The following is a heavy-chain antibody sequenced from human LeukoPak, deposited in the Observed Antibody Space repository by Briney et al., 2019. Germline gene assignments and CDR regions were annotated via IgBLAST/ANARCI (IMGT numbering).Heavy chain of an antibody. CDR3: AKAHYYDSSGYVNYYFDY. D-gene: IGHD3-22*01. J-gene: IGHJ4*02. Sequence: GGSLRLSCAASGFTFSSYAMHWVRQAPGKGLEWVAVISYDGSNKYYADSVKGRFTISRDNSKNTLYLQMNSLRAEDTAVYYCAKAHYYDSSGYVNYYFDYWGQGTLVTVSS. CDR2: ISYDGSNK. CDR1: GFTFSSYA. V-gene: IGHV3-30*04.